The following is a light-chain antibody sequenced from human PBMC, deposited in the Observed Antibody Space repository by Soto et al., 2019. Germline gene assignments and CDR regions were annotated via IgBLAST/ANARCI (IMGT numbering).Light chain of an antibody. Sequence: DIQMTQSPVTLSSSVGDRVTISCRASQSISTWLAWYQQKPGQAPRLLIYNASSLDSGIPARFSSSGSGTDFTLTISSLEPEDLAIYYCQQYSSFPTFGEGTKVEIK. J-gene: IGKJ1*01. CDR2: NAS. CDR3: QQYSSFPT. CDR1: QSISTW. V-gene: IGKV1-5*03.